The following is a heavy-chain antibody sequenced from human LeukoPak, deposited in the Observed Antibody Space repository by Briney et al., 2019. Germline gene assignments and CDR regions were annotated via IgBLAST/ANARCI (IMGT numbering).Heavy chain of an antibody. D-gene: IGHD3-22*01. CDR2: IFTTGGT. V-gene: IGHV4-4*07. Sequence: SHTPPLTCPGWGDPMYEYLWGWDPQAPREGVEGDGRIFTTGGTDYNPSLKSRVTMSVATFKNQCSLKLTSVTAPDTPVYYCARESRDYDGSGFYHDYWGQGTLVTVSS. CDR1: GDPMYEYL. CDR3: ARESRDYDGSGFYHDY. J-gene: IGHJ4*02.